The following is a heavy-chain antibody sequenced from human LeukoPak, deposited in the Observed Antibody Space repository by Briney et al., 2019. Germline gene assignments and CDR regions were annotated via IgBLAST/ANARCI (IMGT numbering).Heavy chain of an antibody. Sequence: PGGSLRLSCAASGFTVSNNFMTWVRQAPGKGLEWVSVIFSDGKTYYADSVKDRFTISRDNSKNTLYFQMNSLRAEDTAVYYCARVGIVAAGGGNAFEIWGQGTKVTVSP. D-gene: IGHD6-25*01. CDR2: IFSDGKT. CDR1: GFTVSNNF. J-gene: IGHJ3*02. V-gene: IGHV3-66*01. CDR3: ARVGIVAAGGGNAFEI.